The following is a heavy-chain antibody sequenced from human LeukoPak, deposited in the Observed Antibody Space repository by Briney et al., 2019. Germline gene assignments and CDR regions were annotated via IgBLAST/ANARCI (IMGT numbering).Heavy chain of an antibody. Sequence: ASVKVSCKASGYTFTSYGISWVRQAPGQGLEWMGWISAYNGNTNYAQKLQGRVTMTSDTSTSTAYMELRSLRSDDTAVYYCARGEYYDIDNWFDPWGQGTLVTVSS. J-gene: IGHJ5*02. CDR1: GYTFTSYG. V-gene: IGHV1-18*01. D-gene: IGHD3-22*01. CDR2: ISAYNGNT. CDR3: ARGEYYDIDNWFDP.